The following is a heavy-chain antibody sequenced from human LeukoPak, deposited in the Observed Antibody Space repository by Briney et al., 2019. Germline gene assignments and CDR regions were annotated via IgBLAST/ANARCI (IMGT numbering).Heavy chain of an antibody. D-gene: IGHD5-12*01. CDR1: GYTFTSYG. CDR3: ARDVDEALSRPTRFDP. J-gene: IGHJ5*02. Sequence: ASVKVSCKASGYTFTSYGISWVRQAPGQGLEWMGWISAYNGNTNYAQKLQGRVTMTTDTSTSTAYMELRSLRSDDTAVYYCARDVDEALSRPTRFDPWGQGTLVTVSS. V-gene: IGHV1-18*01. CDR2: ISAYNGNT.